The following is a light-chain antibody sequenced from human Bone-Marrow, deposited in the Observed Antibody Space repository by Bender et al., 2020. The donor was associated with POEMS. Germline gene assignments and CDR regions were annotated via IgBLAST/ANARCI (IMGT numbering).Light chain of an antibody. J-gene: IGLJ2*01. CDR2: KDN. Sequence: SNELTQPPSVSVSPGQTAKITCSGDSLPKYYAYWYQQKPGHAPVLVIYKDNQRPSGIPERFSGSTSGTTSMLTISGVQAEDEAVYYYHSADSTNTYMVFGGGTKVTVL. CDR1: SLPKYY. CDR3: HSADSTNTYMV. V-gene: IGLV3-25*03.